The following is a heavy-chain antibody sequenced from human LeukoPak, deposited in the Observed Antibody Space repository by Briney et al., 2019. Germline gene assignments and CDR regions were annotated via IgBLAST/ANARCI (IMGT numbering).Heavy chain of an antibody. CDR1: GFPFSSYG. CDR2: ISYDGSNK. J-gene: IGHJ4*02. Sequence: GALRLSCAASGFPFSSYGMHWVRQAPCKGLEWVAVISYDGSNKYYADSVKGRFTISRDNSKNTLYLQMNSLRAEDTAVYYCARGAAQLWLSSFFDYWGQGTLVTVSS. CDR3: ARGAAQLWLSSFFDY. V-gene: IGHV3-30*03. D-gene: IGHD5-18*01.